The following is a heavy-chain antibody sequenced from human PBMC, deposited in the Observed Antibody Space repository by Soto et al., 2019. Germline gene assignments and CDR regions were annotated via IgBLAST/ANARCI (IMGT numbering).Heavy chain of an antibody. Sequence: EEQLVESGGGLVQPGGSLRLSCTASGFSFSTYYMTWVRQAPGKGLEWVANIKEDGSDKYYVDSVKGRFTISRDNAKNSLYQQMNSLRAEDTAVYYCATDLNLVVGLIHWYDAFEVWGQGKMVTVSS. CDR2: IKEDGSDK. J-gene: IGHJ3*01. CDR1: GFSFSTYY. CDR3: ATDLNLVVGLIHWYDAFEV. V-gene: IGHV3-7*01. D-gene: IGHD1-26*01.